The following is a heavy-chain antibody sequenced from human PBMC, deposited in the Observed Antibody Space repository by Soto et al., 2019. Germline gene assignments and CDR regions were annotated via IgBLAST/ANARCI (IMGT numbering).Heavy chain of an antibody. J-gene: IGHJ5*02. V-gene: IGHV3-23*01. CDR2: ISGSGGST. Sequence: GGSLRLSCAASGFTFSSYAMSWVRQAPGKGLEWVSAISGSGGSTYYADSVKGRFTISRDNSKNTLYLQMNSLRAEDTAVYYCAKDRSQYSGSYPNWFDPWGQGTLVTVSS. D-gene: IGHD1-26*01. CDR3: AKDRSQYSGSYPNWFDP. CDR1: GFTFSSYA.